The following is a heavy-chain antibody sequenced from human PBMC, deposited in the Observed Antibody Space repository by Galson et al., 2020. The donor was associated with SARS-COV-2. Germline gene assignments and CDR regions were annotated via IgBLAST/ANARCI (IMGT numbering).Heavy chain of an antibody. J-gene: IGHJ4*02. V-gene: IGHV4-31*03. CDR2: IYYSGST. CDR1: GGSISSGGYY. CDR3: ARALGRIRMFGVVSISYFDY. Sequence: SETLSLTCTVSGGSISSGGYYWSWIRQHPGKGLEWIGYIYYSGSTYYNPSLKSRVTIAVDTSNNQFSLKLSAVTAADTAVYYCARALGRIRMFGVVSISYFDYLGQGTRVTGSS. D-gene: IGHD3-3*01.